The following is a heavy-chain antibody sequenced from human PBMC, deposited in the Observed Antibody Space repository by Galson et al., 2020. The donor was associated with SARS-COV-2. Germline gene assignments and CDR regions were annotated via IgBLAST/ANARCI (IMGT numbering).Heavy chain of an antibody. CDR2: ITRNSRSI. J-gene: IGHJ4*03. V-gene: IGHV3-9*01. D-gene: IGHD6-19*01. Sequence: GGSLRLSCAASGFTFDDYAMHWVRQAPGKGLEWVSCITRNSRSIAYADSVKGRFTISRDNAKNSLYLQMSSLRAEDTAMYYCAKGPNAYSSGGFGTDYWAHGTLGTVSS. CDR3: AKGPNAYSSGGFGTDY. CDR1: GFTFDDYA.